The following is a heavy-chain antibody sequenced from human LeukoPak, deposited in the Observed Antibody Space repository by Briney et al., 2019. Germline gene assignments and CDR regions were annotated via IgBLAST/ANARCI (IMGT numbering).Heavy chain of an antibody. J-gene: IGHJ3*02. CDR1: GFTFSSYN. D-gene: IGHD3-22*01. Sequence: GGSLRLSCAASGFTFSSYNMNWVRQAPGKGLEWVSSISSSSSYIYYADSVKGRFTISRDNTQKSLFLQMSSLRAEDTAVYFCASSYFDSSTHAYDIWGQGTMVTISS. V-gene: IGHV3-21*01. CDR2: ISSSSSYI. CDR3: ASSYFDSSTHAYDI.